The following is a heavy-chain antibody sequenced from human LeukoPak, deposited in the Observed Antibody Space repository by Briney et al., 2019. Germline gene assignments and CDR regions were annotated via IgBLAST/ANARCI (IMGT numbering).Heavy chain of an antibody. CDR3: ARGHSSGWYSNRGYFDY. CDR1: GFSFSSYG. D-gene: IGHD6-19*01. J-gene: IGHJ4*02. CDR2: IWYDGSNK. V-gene: IGHV3-30*02. Sequence: GGSLRLSCAASGFSFSSYGMHWVRQAPGKGLEWVAIIWYDGSNKYYVDSVKGRFTISRDNSKNTLYLQMNSLRAEDTAVYYCARGHSSGWYSNRGYFDYWGQGTLVTVSS.